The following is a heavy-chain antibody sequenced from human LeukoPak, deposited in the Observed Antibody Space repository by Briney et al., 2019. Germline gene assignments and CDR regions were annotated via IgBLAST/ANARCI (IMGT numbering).Heavy chain of an antibody. Sequence: GGSLRLSCAASGFTFSSYAMHWVRQAPGKGLEYASAISSNGGSTYYANSVKGRFTISRDNSKNTLFLQMGSLRAEDMAVYYCARGGSIAARPIDYWGQGTLVTVSS. CDR3: ARGGSIAARPIDY. D-gene: IGHD6-6*01. J-gene: IGHJ4*02. CDR2: ISSNGGST. CDR1: GFTFSSYA. V-gene: IGHV3-64*01.